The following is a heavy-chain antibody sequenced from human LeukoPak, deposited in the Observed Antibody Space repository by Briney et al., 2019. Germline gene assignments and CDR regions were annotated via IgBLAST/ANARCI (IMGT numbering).Heavy chain of an antibody. CDR1: GYTFTSYD. Sequence: ASVKVSCKASGYTFTSYDINWVRQATGQGLEWMGWMNPNSGNTGYARKFQGRVTMTRNTSISTAYMELSSLRSEDTAVYYCARGAYTPRQEYCSSTSCYTDNWFDPWGQGTLVTVSS. V-gene: IGHV1-8*01. CDR2: MNPNSGNT. CDR3: ARGAYTPRQEYCSSTSCYTDNWFDP. J-gene: IGHJ5*02. D-gene: IGHD2-2*02.